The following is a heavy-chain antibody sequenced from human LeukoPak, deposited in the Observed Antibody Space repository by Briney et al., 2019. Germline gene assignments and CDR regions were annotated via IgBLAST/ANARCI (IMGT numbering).Heavy chain of an antibody. V-gene: IGHV1-69*01. CDR1: GGTFSSYA. CDR2: IIPIFGTA. Sequence: GSSVKVSCKASGGTFSSYAISWVRQAPGQGLEWMGGIIPIFGTANYAQKFQGRVTITADESTSTAYMELSSLRSEDTAVYYCARDFSVEMATIGYFDYWGQGTLVTVSS. J-gene: IGHJ4*02. D-gene: IGHD5-24*01. CDR3: ARDFSVEMATIGYFDY.